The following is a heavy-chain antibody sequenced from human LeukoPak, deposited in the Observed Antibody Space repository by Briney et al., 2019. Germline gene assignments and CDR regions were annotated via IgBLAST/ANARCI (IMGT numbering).Heavy chain of an antibody. D-gene: IGHD1-14*01. CDR1: GFTVSSND. V-gene: IGHV4-59*02. Sequence: GSLRLSCAASGFTVSSNDMSWIRQPPGKGLEWIGYIYYSGSTNYNPSLKSRVTISVDTSKNQFSLKLSSVTAADTAVHYCARSQPYYFDYWGQGTLVTVSS. J-gene: IGHJ4*02. CDR3: ARSQPYYFDY. CDR2: IYYSGST.